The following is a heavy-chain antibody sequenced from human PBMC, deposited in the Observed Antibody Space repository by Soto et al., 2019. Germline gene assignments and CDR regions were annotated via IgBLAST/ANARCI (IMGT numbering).Heavy chain of an antibody. J-gene: IGHJ4*02. D-gene: IGHD3-10*01. Sequence: QITLKESGPTLVKPTQTLTLTCTFSGFSLTTSGVGVGWIRQPPGEALEWLTLIYWDDDKRYSPSLKTRLTITKDTSKYQVVLTMTIMDPVDTATYYCARYDFCSGLYFFDCWGQGTLVTVSS. CDR2: IYWDDDK. CDR3: ARYDFCSGLYFFDC. CDR1: GFSLTTSGVG. V-gene: IGHV2-5*02.